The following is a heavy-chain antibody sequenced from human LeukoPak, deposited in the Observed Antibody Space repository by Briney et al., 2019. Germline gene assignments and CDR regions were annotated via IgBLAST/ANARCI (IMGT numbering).Heavy chain of an antibody. Sequence: GGSLRLSCAASGFTFSDYWMHWVRQAPGKGLVWVSHINADEDRAAYGDSVKGRFTISRDNARNTLYLQMNSLRAEDTAVYYCARDAVDTANAVWGQGTTVTVSS. CDR2: INADEDRA. J-gene: IGHJ6*02. CDR3: ARDAVDTANAV. D-gene: IGHD5-18*01. CDR1: GFTFSDYW. V-gene: IGHV3-74*01.